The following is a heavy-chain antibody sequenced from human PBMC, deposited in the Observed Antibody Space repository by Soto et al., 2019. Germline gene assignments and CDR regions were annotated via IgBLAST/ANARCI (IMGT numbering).Heavy chain of an antibody. CDR3: ARLNGYCVSTGCHGYYGMDV. J-gene: IGHJ6*02. D-gene: IGHD2-2*03. V-gene: IGHV4-39*01. CDR1: GGSFSSSNDY. Sequence: PSETLSLTCTVSGGSFSSSNDYWVWIRQPPGKGLEWIGSIYYGGSTYYNSSLLSRVTISADTSMNEFSLRLSSVTAADTAVYYCARLNGYCVSTGCHGYYGMDVWGQGTTVTVSS. CDR2: IYYGGST.